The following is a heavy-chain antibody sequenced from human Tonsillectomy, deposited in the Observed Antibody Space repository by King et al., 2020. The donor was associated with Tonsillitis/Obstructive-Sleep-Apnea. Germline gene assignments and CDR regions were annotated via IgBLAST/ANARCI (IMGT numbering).Heavy chain of an antibody. Sequence: EKQLVQSGAEVKKPGESLRISCKGSGYSFTSYWISWVRQMPGKGLEWMGRIDPSNSYTNYSPSFQGHVTISADKSISTAYLQWSSLKASDTAMYYHARTGGRIVLRLLRFAPCGQGTMVTVSS. D-gene: IGHD3-3*01. CDR1: GYSFTSYW. CDR2: IDPSNSYT. J-gene: IGHJ5*02. CDR3: ARTGGRIVLRLLRFAP. V-gene: IGHV5-10-1*01.